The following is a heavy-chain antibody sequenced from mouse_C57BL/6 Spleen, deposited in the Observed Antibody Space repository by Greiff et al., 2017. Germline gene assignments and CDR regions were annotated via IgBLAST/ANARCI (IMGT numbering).Heavy chain of an antibody. V-gene: IGHV1-72*01. CDR1: GYTFTSYW. CDR2: IVPNSGGT. CDR3: ARDYDYEAWFAY. J-gene: IGHJ3*01. D-gene: IGHD2-4*01. Sequence: QVQLQQPGAELVKPGASVKLSCKASGYTFTSYWMHWVKQRPGRGLEWIGRIVPNSGGTKYNEKFKSKATLTVDKPSSTAYMQLSSLTSEDSAVYYCARDYDYEAWFAYWGQGTLVTVSA.